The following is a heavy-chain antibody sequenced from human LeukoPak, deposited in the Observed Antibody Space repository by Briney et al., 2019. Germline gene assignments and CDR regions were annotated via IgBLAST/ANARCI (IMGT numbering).Heavy chain of an antibody. CDR3: AKDRGSYYRN. Sequence: GGSLRLSCAASGFTVSSNYMTWVRQAPGKGLEWVSVIYSNNITFYADSVKGRFTISRDNSKNTLYLQMNSLRAEDTAVYYCAKDRGSYYRNWGQGTLVTVSS. V-gene: IGHV3-53*01. CDR1: GFTVSSNY. D-gene: IGHD1-26*01. J-gene: IGHJ4*02. CDR2: IYSNNIT.